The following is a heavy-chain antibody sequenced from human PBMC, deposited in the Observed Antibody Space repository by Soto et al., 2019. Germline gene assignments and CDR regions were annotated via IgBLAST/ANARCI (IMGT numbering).Heavy chain of an antibody. J-gene: IGHJ4*02. CDR3: ARGPLGSSGWYLLNY. D-gene: IGHD6-19*01. Sequence: ASVTVSCTASGYTFTSYGISWVRQAPGQGLEWMGWISAYNGNTNYAQKLQGKVTMTTDTSTSTAYMELRSLRSDDTAVYYCARGPLGSSGWYLLNYWGQGTLVTVSS. CDR1: GYTFTSYG. CDR2: ISAYNGNT. V-gene: IGHV1-18*01.